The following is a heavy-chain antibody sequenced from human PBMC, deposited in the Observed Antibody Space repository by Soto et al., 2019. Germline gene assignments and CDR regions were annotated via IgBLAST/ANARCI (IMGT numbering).Heavy chain of an antibody. Sequence: SVKVSCKASGFTFTSSAVQWVRQARGQRLEWIGWIVVGSGNTNYAQKFQERVTITRDMSASTAYMELSSLRSEDTAVYYCAAAFYGDYAFLSWGQGTLVTVSS. D-gene: IGHD4-17*01. V-gene: IGHV1-58*01. CDR1: GFTFTSSA. CDR2: IVVGSGNT. CDR3: AAAFYGDYAFLS. J-gene: IGHJ4*02.